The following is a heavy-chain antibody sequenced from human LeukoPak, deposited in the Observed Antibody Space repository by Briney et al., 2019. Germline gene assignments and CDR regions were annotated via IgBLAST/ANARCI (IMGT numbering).Heavy chain of an antibody. Sequence: GGSLRLSCAASGFIFSSYNINWVRQAPGKGLEWVSGISWNSGSIGYADSVKGRFTISRDNAKNSLYLQMNSLRAEDTALYYCAKDKESYSSGWFFDYWGQGTLVTVSS. CDR3: AKDKESYSSGWFFDY. V-gene: IGHV3-9*01. CDR2: ISWNSGSI. J-gene: IGHJ4*02. CDR1: GFIFSSYN. D-gene: IGHD6-19*01.